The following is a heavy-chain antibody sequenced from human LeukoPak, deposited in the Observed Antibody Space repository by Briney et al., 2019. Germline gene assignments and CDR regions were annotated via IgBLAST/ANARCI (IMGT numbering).Heavy chain of an antibody. CDR3: ARTYYGTGSLPLIDY. CDR2: ISGDGAST. Sequence: GGSLRLSCEGSGFTFSSFGMSWVRQAPGKGLEWVSLISGDGASTYYADSVKDRFTISRNNSKNTLYLQMNSLRAEDTAVFYFARTYYGTGSLPLIDYLGQGTLVTVSS. V-gene: IGHV3-23*01. J-gene: IGHJ4*02. D-gene: IGHD3-10*01. CDR1: GFTFSSFG.